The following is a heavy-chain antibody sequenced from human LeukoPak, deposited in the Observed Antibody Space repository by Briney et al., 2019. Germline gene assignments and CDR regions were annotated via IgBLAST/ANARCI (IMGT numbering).Heavy chain of an antibody. CDR3: AKDDVKGQLWPQAFDY. D-gene: IGHD5-18*01. CDR2: IQFHGGDI. V-gene: IGHV3-30*02. J-gene: IGHJ4*02. CDR1: GFTFTNSG. Sequence: PGGSLRLSCAASGFTFTNSGMHWVRQAPGRGLEGVAFIQFHGGDIFYADSVEGRFTISRDNSKNTLYLQMNSLRPEDTAVYYCAKDDVKGQLWPQAFDYWGQGTLVTVSS.